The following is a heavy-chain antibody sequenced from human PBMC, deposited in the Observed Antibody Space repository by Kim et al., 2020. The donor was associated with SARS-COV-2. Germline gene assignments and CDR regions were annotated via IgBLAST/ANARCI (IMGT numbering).Heavy chain of an antibody. CDR2: IYYSGST. V-gene: IGHV4-59*01. J-gene: IGHJ4*02. D-gene: IGHD6-19*01. CDR1: GGSISSYY. CDR3: ASVDGWDLFEY. Sequence: SETLSLTCTVSGGSISSYYWSWIRQPPGKGLEWIAYIYYSGSTNYNPSLKSRVTILVDTSKKQFSLKLSSVTAADTAVYYCASVDGWDLFEYWGQGTLVTVSS.